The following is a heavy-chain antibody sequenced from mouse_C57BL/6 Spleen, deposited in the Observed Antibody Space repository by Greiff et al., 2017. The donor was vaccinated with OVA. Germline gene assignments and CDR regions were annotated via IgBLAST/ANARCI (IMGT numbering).Heavy chain of an antibody. CDR1: GYTFTDYE. J-gene: IGHJ2*01. D-gene: IGHD3-1*01. CDR3: TRGALDY. V-gene: IGHV1-15*01. Sequence: VQLQESGAELVRPGASVTLSCKASGYTFTDYEMHWVKQTPVHGLEWIGAIDPETGGTAYNQKFKGKAILTADKSSSTAYMELRSLTSEDSAVYYCTRGALDYWGQGTTLTVSS. CDR2: IDPETGGT.